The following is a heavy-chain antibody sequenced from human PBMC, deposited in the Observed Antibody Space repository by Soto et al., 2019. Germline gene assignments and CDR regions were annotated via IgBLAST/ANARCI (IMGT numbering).Heavy chain of an antibody. D-gene: IGHD3-16*01. CDR3: GRGGGNFDQ. Sequence: EVQLVESGGGLVQPGGSLRLTCEASGFTFSGYWMSWVRQAPGKGLEWVANVKQDGSDKYYVDSVKGRFSISRDNAKNSLYLQMNSLRDGDTVVFYCGRGGGNFDQWGQGTLVTVSS. CDR1: GFTFSGYW. CDR2: VKQDGSDK. J-gene: IGHJ4*02. V-gene: IGHV3-7*04.